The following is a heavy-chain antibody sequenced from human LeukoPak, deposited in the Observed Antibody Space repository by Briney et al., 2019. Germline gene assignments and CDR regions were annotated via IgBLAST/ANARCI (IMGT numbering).Heavy chain of an antibody. CDR2: INTSGGST. D-gene: IGHD6-19*01. J-gene: IGHJ4*02. V-gene: IGHV1-46*01. Sequence: ASVTVSFTASGYTFTTYYMHWVRQAPGQGLERMGIINTSGGSTSYAQKFQGRVTMTRDTSTSTVYMELSSLRSEDTAVYYCARDQVAVAYYFDYWGQGTLVTVSS. CDR3: ARDQVAVAYYFDY. CDR1: GYTFTTYY.